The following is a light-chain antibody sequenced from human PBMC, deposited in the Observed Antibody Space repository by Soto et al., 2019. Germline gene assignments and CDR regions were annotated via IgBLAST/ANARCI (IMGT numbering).Light chain of an antibody. J-gene: IGKJ2*01. V-gene: IGKV3-20*01. CDR1: QSVSSTF. CDR3: QQYGRSLYT. CDR2: GAS. Sequence: MVLTQSPGPLSVSPGERATLSCRASQSVSSTFLAWYQQKPGQAPRLLIYGASTRATGIPDRFIGSGSGTDFTLSISRLEPEDFAVYYCQQYGRSLYTFGPGTKLEIK.